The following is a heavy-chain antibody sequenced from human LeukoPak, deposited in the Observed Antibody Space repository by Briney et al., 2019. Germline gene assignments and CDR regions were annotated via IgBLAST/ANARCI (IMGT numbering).Heavy chain of an antibody. Sequence: GGSLRLSCAASGFTVSSNYMSWVRQAPGKGLEWVSVIYSGGSTYYADSVKGRFTISRDNSKNTLYLQMNSLRAEDTAVYYCASYDILTGYYPEPHDYWGQGTLVTVSS. V-gene: IGHV3-53*05. J-gene: IGHJ4*02. D-gene: IGHD3-9*01. CDR2: IYSGGST. CDR1: GFTVSSNY. CDR3: ASYDILTGYYPEPHDY.